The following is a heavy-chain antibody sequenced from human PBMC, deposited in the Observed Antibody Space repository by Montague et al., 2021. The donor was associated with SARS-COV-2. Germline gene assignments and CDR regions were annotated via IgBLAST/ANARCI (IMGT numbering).Heavy chain of an antibody. CDR1: GVSLNNYF. CDR3: ERVASSGPGEY. J-gene: IGHJ4*02. D-gene: IGHD3-22*01. Sequence: SETLSLTCTVSGVSLNNYFWSRIRQPPGKGLEWVGYISDSGSTNFNPSLQSRVTISVDTSRSQFSLKLPSVTAADTAFYYCERVASSGPGEYWGQGILVSVSS. CDR2: ISDSGST. V-gene: IGHV4-59*08.